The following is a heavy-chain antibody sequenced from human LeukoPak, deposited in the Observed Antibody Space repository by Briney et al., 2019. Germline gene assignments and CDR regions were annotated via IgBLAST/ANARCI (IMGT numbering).Heavy chain of an antibody. CDR1: GYTFTGYY. V-gene: IGHV1-2*02. Sequence: ASVKVSCKASGYTFTGYYMHWVRQALGQGLEWMGWINPNSGGTNYAQKFQGRVTMTRDTSISTAYMELSRPRSDDTAVYYCARAARGRYSSSSLGVVVYWGQGTLVTVSS. D-gene: IGHD6-6*01. CDR2: INPNSGGT. CDR3: ARAARGRYSSSSLGVVVY. J-gene: IGHJ4*02.